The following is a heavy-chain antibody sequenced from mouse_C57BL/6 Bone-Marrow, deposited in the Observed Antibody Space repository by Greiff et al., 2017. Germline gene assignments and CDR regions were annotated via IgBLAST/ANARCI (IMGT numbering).Heavy chain of an antibody. CDR1: GYTFTSYW. Sequence: QVQLKQPGAELVKPGASVKLSCKASGYTFTSYWMHWVKQRPGQGLEWIGMIHPNSGSTNYNEKFKSKATLTVDKSSSTAYMQLSSLTSEDSAVYYCARSSNWDSWFAYWGQGTLVTVSA. J-gene: IGHJ3*01. V-gene: IGHV1-64*01. CDR2: IHPNSGST. CDR3: ARSSNWDSWFAY. D-gene: IGHD4-1*01.